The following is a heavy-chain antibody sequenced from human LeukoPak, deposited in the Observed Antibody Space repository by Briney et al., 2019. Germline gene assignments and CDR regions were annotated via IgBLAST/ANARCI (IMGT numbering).Heavy chain of an antibody. CDR2: MNPNSGNT. Sequence: ASVKVSCKASEHTFTSYDINWVRQATGQGLEWMGWMNPNSGNTAYAQKLQGRVTMTRNTSVTTAYMELSGLRYEDTAVYYCARGGDSWGQGTLVTVSS. J-gene: IGHJ4*02. CDR3: ARGGDS. CDR1: EHTFTSYD. V-gene: IGHV1-8*01.